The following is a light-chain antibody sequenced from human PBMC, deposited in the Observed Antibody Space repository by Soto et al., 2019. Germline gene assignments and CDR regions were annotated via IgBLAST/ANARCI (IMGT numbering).Light chain of an antibody. CDR1: TSDVGGYNL. CDR3: CSYASSSSYV. V-gene: IGLV2-23*01. Sequence: QSALTQPASVSGSPGQSITISCSGTTSDVGGYNLVSWYQQHTAKAPKLLIYERTQRPSGVSSRFSGSKSGNTASLTISGLQAEDEADYYCCSYASSSSYVFGTGTKLTVL. CDR2: ERT. J-gene: IGLJ1*01.